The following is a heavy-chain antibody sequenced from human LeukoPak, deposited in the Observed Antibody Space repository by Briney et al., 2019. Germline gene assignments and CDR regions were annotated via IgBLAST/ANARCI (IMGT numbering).Heavy chain of an antibody. CDR3: ANEAHRHLDLHN. CDR2: IASDGDA. CDR1: GFTLRHFA. J-gene: IGHJ4*02. D-gene: IGHD5-24*01. V-gene: IGHV3-23*01. Sequence: GGSLRLSCAASGFTLRHFAMNWVRQAPGKGLEWVSSIASDGDAFYADAVKGRFTISRDISENTLHLQMNSLRADDTALYFCANEAHRHLDLHNWGQGTLVTVSA.